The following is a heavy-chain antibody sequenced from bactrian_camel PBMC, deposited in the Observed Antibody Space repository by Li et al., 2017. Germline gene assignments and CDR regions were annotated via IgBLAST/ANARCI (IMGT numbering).Heavy chain of an antibody. CDR2: IEHDGGA. V-gene: IGHV3S53*01. CDR1: GHTYC. Sequence: VQLVESGGGSVQPGGSLRLSCSASGHTYCMAWFRQAPGKERERVAGIEHDGGAVYGDWVKGRFTISRDNAKNTVYLQMNTLKLEDTAMYYCAAIVASAETQTGRPTGAGGPRSPSP. J-gene: IGHJ4*01. CDR3: AAIVASAETQTGRPT. D-gene: IGHD7*01.